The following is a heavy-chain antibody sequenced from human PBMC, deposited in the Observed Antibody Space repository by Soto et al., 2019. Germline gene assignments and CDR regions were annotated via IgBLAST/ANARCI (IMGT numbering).Heavy chain of an antibody. D-gene: IGHD2-2*01. V-gene: IGHV6-1*01. Sequence: SCTLTCTMSGSGMCSSRSSSYCFKKSPSRGLEWLGRTYYRSKWYNDYAVSVKSRITINPDTSKNQFSLQLNSVTPEDTAAYYCARGILGYCSSTSCYAYNAFDIWGQGTMVTVSS. CDR1: GSGMCSSRSS. CDR3: ARGILGYCSSTSCYAYNAFDI. CDR2: TYYRSKWYN. J-gene: IGHJ3*02.